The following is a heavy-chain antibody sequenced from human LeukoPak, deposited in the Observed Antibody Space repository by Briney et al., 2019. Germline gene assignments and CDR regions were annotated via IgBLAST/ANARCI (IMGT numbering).Heavy chain of an antibody. D-gene: IGHD3-22*01. CDR1: GGSFSGYY. J-gene: IGHJ4*02. CDR2: INHSGST. Sequence: SETLSLTCAVYGGSFSGYYWSWIRQPPGKGLEWIGEINHSGSTNYNPSLKSRVTISVDMSKKQFSLKLSSVTAADTAVYYCVTYYFDSSGPKKNYWGQGTLVTVSS. CDR3: VTYYFDSSGPKKNY. V-gene: IGHV4-34*01.